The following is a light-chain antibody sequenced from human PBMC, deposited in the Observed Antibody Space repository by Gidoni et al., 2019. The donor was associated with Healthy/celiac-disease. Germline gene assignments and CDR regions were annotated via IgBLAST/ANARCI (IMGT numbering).Light chain of an antibody. CDR2: AAS. V-gene: IGKV1-39*01. Sequence: DIQMSQSPSSLSASVGDRVTITCQASQSISSYLNWYQQKPGKAPKLLIYAASSLERGVPSRFSGSGSGTDFTLTISSLQPEDFATYYCQQSYSTPFTFGPGTKVDIK. CDR1: QSISSY. J-gene: IGKJ3*01. CDR3: QQSYSTPFT.